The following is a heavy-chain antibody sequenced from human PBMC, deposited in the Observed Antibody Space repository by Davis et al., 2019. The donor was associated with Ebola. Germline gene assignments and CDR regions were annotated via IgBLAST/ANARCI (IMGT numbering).Heavy chain of an antibody. Sequence: PGGSLRLSCAASGFTFSSYSMNWVRQAPGKGLEWVSYISSSSSYTNYADSVKGRFTISRDNAKNSLYLQMNSLRAEDTAVYYCARDMEYSSSWPDYWGQGTLVTVSS. D-gene: IGHD6-13*01. J-gene: IGHJ4*02. CDR2: ISSSSSYT. CDR3: ARDMEYSSSWPDY. V-gene: IGHV3-21*05. CDR1: GFTFSSYS.